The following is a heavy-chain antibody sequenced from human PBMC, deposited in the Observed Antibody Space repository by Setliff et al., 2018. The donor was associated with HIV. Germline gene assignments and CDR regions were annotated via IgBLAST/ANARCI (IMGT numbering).Heavy chain of an antibody. D-gene: IGHD2-8*01. V-gene: IGHV4-34*01. Sequence: SETLSLTCAVYGGSLGGYYWSWIRQPPGKGLEWIGQINHSGSTNYNPSLRSRVTISIGTSKNQFSLKLSSVTAADTAVYYCATGLIMAPDYWGQGSLVTVSS. J-gene: IGHJ4*02. CDR3: ATGLIMAPDY. CDR2: INHSGST. CDR1: GGSLGGYY.